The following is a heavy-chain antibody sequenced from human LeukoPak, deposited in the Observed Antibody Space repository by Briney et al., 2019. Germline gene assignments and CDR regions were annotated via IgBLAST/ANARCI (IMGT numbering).Heavy chain of an antibody. CDR1: GDSIGSNKW. CDR3: ARGGDWKFDY. D-gene: IGHD1-1*01. Sequence: SETLSLTCAVSGDSIGSNKWWTWVRQPPGKGLEWIGEIHHSGRLNYSPSLKSRVTISVDKSKNHFSLNLNSITPADTAIYYCARGGDWKFDYWGQGALVTVSS. J-gene: IGHJ4*02. V-gene: IGHV4-4*02. CDR2: IHHSGRL.